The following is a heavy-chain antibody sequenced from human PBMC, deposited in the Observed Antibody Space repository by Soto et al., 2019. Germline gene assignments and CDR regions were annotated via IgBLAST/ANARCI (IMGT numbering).Heavy chain of an antibody. CDR3: VKERTGTWDFDY. V-gene: IGHV3-30*18. J-gene: IGHJ4*02. Sequence: QVQLVESGGGVVQPGRSLRLSCAASGFTFSILGMHWVRQAPGKGLEWVAVISYDGSEKYYADSVKGRFTISRDNSKNTLSLQMNSLRAEDTAVYYCVKERTGTWDFDYWGQGTLVTVSS. CDR1: GFTFSILG. D-gene: IGHD1-26*01. CDR2: ISYDGSEK.